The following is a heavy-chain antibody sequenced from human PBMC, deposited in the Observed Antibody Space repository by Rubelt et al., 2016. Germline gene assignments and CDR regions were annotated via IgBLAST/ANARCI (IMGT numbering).Heavy chain of an antibody. CDR3: ARDQLALYAFDI. CDR2: ISAYDGNT. Sequence: QVQLVQSGAEVKKPGASVKVSCTASGYTFTSYGISWVRQAPGQGLEWMGWISAYDGNTNYAPNVQGMVTMTTDTSTSTAYMERRSLRSDDTAVYFWARDQLALYAFDIWGQGTMVTVSS. D-gene: IGHD1-1*01. V-gene: IGHV1-18*01. J-gene: IGHJ3*02. CDR1: GYTFTSYG.